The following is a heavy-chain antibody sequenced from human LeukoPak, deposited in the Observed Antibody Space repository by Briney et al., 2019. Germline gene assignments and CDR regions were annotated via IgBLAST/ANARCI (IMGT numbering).Heavy chain of an antibody. V-gene: IGHV4-34*01. CDR1: GGSFSGYY. Sequence: SETLSLTCAVYGGSFSGYYWSWIRQPPGKGLEWIGEINHSGSTNYNPSLKSRVTISVDTSKNQFSLKLSSVTAADTAVYYCARGWYDFWSGKGDWFDPWGQGTLVTVSS. CDR2: INHSGST. J-gene: IGHJ5*02. D-gene: IGHD3-3*01. CDR3: ARGWYDFWSGKGDWFDP.